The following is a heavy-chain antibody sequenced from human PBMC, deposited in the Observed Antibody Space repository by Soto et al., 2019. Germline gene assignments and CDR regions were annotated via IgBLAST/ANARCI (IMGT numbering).Heavy chain of an antibody. D-gene: IGHD3-22*01. V-gene: IGHV1-18*04. CDR1: GYTFTSYG. CDR2: ISAYNGNT. J-gene: IGHJ4*02. CDR3: ARADYYDSSGSHFDY. Sequence: ASVKVSCKASGYTFTSYGISWVRQAPGQGLEWMGWISAYNGNTNYAQKLQGRVTMTTDTSTSTAYMELRSLRSDDTAVYYCARADYYDSSGSHFDYWGQGTPVTVSS.